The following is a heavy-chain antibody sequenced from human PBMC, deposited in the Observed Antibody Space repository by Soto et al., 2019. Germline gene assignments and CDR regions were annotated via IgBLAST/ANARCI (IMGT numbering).Heavy chain of an antibody. V-gene: IGHV3-30-3*01. CDR2: VTFDGSNK. CDR1: GFTFSTYA. D-gene: IGHD3-22*01. Sequence: QVQLVESGGGVVQPGRSLRLSCAASGFTFSTYALHWVRQAPGKGLEWVATVTFDGSNKYHADSVEGRFTISRDDSKNTLYLQLNSLRADDTAVYYCGRITLKTSVDTFDFWGQGTMVTVSS. CDR3: GRITLKTSVDTFDF. J-gene: IGHJ3*01.